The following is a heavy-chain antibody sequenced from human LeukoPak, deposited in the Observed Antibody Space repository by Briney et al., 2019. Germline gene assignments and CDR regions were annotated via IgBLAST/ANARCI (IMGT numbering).Heavy chain of an antibody. J-gene: IGHJ5*02. Sequence: PGGPLSLSCAASGFTFSTFAMSWVRQAPGKGLEWFSAITGSGDSTSYADSVKGRFTISRDNSKNTLYLQMKSLRAEDTAVYYCAKDLLTAITARPHHWGQGTLVTVSS. CDR2: ITGSGDST. CDR1: GFTFSTFA. D-gene: IGHD1-7*01. CDR3: AKDLLTAITARPHH. V-gene: IGHV3-23*01.